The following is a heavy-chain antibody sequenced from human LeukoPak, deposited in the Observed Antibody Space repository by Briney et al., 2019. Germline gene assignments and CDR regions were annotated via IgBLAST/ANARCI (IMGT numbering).Heavy chain of an antibody. CDR1: GYTFSSYV. CDR2: IHAGNTNT. V-gene: IGHV1-3*01. Sequence: ASVKVSCKASGYTFSSYVVYWVRQAPGQRLEWMGWIHAGNTNTKYSQKFQGRVTITRDTSANTAYMELSSLTSEDTAIYYCARDFGTRYHGGPSFDYWGQGALVTVSS. CDR3: ARDFGTRYHGGPSFDY. J-gene: IGHJ4*02. D-gene: IGHD1-7*01.